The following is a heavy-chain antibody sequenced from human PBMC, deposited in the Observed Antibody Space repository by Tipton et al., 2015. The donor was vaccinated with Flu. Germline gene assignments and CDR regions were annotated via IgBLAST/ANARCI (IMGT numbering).Heavy chain of an antibody. D-gene: IGHD1-14*01. CDR2: ISRTGFHT. CDR3: TTCREPGAPGRGWGYYYGMGV. Sequence: SLRLSCVASGLIFNDYNINWVRQAPGKGLEWVAFISRTGFHTFYAASVEGRFVISRDDAKNSVYLQMDSLRDEDTAVYYCTTCREPGAPGRGWGYYYGMGVWGQGTTVAV. J-gene: IGHJ6*02. CDR1: GLIFNDYN. V-gene: IGHV3-21*06.